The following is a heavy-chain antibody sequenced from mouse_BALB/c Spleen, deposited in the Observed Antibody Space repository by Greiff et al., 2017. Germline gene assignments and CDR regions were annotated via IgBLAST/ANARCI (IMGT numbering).Heavy chain of an antibody. J-gene: IGHJ4*01. CDR1: GYSFTSYW. CDR2: IYPGNSDT. CDR3: TRSGVTTVVDYAMDY. V-gene: IGHV1-5*01. Sequence: VQLQQSGTVLARPGASVKMSCKASGYSFTSYWMHWVKQRPGQGLEWIGAIYPGNSDTSYNQKFKGKAKLTAVTSASTAYMELSSLTNEDSAVYYCTRSGVTTVVDYAMDYWGQGTSVTVSA. D-gene: IGHD1-1*01.